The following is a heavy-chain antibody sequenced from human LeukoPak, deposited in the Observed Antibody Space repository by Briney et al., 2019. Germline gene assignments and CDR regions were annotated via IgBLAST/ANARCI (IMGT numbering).Heavy chain of an antibody. Sequence: SETLSLTCTVSGGSFSSHYWSWIRQPPGKGLEWIGNIYYSGSTNYNPSFKSRVTISVDTSKNQFSLKLSSVTAADTAVYYCAREGGGSYLFDYWGQGTLVTVSS. CDR1: GGSFSSHY. CDR3: AREGGGSYLFDY. V-gene: IGHV4-59*11. D-gene: IGHD1-26*01. CDR2: IYYSGST. J-gene: IGHJ4*02.